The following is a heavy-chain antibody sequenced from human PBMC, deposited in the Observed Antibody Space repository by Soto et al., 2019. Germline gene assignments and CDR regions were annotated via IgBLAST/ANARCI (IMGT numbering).Heavy chain of an antibody. CDR2: ICSGGST. V-gene: IGHV4-61*01. Sequence: PSETLSLTCTVSADSVSSDYYCWTWIRQPPGKGLEWIGYICSGGSTNYNPSLKSRVTISLDTSRNQFSLKLTSVTAADTAVYYCARDIRGYSRAFDYWGQGMWVTVS. CDR3: ARDIRGYSRAFDY. CDR1: ADSVSSDYYC. J-gene: IGHJ4*02. D-gene: IGHD5-18*01.